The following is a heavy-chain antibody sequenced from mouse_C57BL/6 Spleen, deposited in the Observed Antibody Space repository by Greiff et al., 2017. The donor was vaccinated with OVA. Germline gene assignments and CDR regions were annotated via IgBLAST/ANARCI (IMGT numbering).Heavy chain of an antibody. CDR2: IYWDDDK. CDR3: ARRKDYDPYYYAMDY. J-gene: IGHJ4*01. CDR1: GFSLSTSGMG. V-gene: IGHV8-12*01. D-gene: IGHD2-4*01. Sequence: ESGPGILQSSQTLSLTCSFSGFSLSTSGMGVSWIRQPSGKGLEWLAHIYWDDDKRYNPSLKSRLTISKDTSRNQVFLKITSVDTADTATYYCARRKDYDPYYYAMDYWGQGTSVTVSS.